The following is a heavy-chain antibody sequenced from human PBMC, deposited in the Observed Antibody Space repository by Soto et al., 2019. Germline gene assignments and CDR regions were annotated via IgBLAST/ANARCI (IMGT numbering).Heavy chain of an antibody. CDR3: ARSSSIAARGPQLAFDY. CDR1: GFTFSSYG. CDR2: ISSSGSTI. Sequence: EVQLVESGGGLVQPGGSLRLSCAASGFTFSSYGMNWVRQAPGKGLEWVSYISSSGSTIYYADSVKGRFTISRDNAKNSLYLQMNSLRAEDTAVYYCARSSSIAARGPQLAFDYWGQGTLVTVSS. V-gene: IGHV3-48*03. D-gene: IGHD6-6*01. J-gene: IGHJ4*02.